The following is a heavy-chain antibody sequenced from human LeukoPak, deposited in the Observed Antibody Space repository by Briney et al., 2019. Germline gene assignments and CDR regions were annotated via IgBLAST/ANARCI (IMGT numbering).Heavy chain of an antibody. CDR3: ARIPWGYYYGSGSSGSGYYYYMDV. J-gene: IGHJ6*03. Sequence: SETLSLTCTVSGGSISSYYWIWIRQPPGKGLEWIGYIYYSGSTNYNPSLKSRVTISVDTSKNQFSLKLSSVTAADTAVYYCARIPWGYYYGSGSSGSGYYYYMDVWGKGTTVTISS. CDR2: IYYSGST. D-gene: IGHD3-10*01. V-gene: IGHV4-59*01. CDR1: GGSISSYY.